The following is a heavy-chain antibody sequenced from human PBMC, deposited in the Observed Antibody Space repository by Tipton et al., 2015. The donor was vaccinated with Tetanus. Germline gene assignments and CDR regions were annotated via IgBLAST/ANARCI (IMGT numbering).Heavy chain of an antibody. Sequence: SLRLSCAASGFTFSGYWMSWVRQAPGKGLQWVANIKGDGSEKKYADSVKGRFTVSRDNSRDTLYLQMNSLRADDTAVYYCASSPRFRTGRFESWGQGTQVTVSS. CDR3: ASSPRFRTGRFES. V-gene: IGHV3-7*03. CDR1: GFTFSGYW. CDR2: IKGDGSEK. D-gene: IGHD7-27*01. J-gene: IGHJ4*02.